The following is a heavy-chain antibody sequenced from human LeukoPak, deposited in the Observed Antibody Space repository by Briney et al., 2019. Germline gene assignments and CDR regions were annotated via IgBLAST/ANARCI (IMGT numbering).Heavy chain of an antibody. D-gene: IGHD6-6*01. J-gene: IGHJ4*02. CDR2: ISSSSYI. Sequence: GGALRLSCAVSGFTFSSYSMNWVRQAPGKGLEWVSSISSSSYIYYADSVKGRFTISRDNAKNSLYLQMNSLRAEDTAVYYCAREGSSFDYWGQGTLVTVSS. CDR1: GFTFSSYS. CDR3: AREGSSFDY. V-gene: IGHV3-21*01.